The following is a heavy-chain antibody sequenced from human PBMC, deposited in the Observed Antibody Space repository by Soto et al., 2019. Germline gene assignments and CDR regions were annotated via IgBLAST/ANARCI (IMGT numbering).Heavy chain of an antibody. CDR3: TSAHPSGYYFDYFDY. CDR2: IRSKAYGGTT. D-gene: IGHD3-22*01. Sequence: GGSLRLSCTASGFTFGDYAMSWFRQAPGKGLEWVGFIRSKAYGGTTEYAASVKGRFTISRDDSKSIAYLQMNSLKTEDTAVYYCTSAHPSGYYFDYFDYWGQGTLVTVSS. J-gene: IGHJ4*02. CDR1: GFTFGDYA. V-gene: IGHV3-49*03.